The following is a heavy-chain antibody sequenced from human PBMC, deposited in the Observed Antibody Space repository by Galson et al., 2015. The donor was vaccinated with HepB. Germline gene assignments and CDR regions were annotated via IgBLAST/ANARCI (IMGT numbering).Heavy chain of an antibody. CDR1: GFTFSSYA. D-gene: IGHD6-19*01. Sequence: SLRLSCAASGFTFSSYAMHWVRQAPGKGLEYVSAISSNGGSTYYANSVKGRFTISRDNSKNMLYLQMGSLRAEDMAVYYCARTIAVAAPYSFDYWGQGTLVTVSS. J-gene: IGHJ4*02. CDR2: ISSNGGST. V-gene: IGHV3-64*01. CDR3: ARTIAVAAPYSFDY.